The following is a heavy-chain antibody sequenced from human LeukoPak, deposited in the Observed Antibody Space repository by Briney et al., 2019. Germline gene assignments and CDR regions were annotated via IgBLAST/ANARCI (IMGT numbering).Heavy chain of an antibody. V-gene: IGHV3-23*01. CDR2: ISVPGGNT. D-gene: IGHD2-15*01. Sequence: GGSLRLSCAASGFTFSTYAMTWVRQAPGKALERVSLISVPGGNTYYADSVKGRFTISRDNSKNTLYLQMNSLRAEDTAVYYCAKEDCSAGGCYYSYFDSWGQGVLVTVSS. CDR1: GFTFSTYA. J-gene: IGHJ4*02. CDR3: AKEDCSAGGCYYSYFDS.